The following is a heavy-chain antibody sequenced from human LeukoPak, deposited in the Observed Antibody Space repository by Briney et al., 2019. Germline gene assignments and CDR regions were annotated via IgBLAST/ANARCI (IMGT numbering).Heavy chain of an antibody. CDR3: MKDSKSDYYFDY. V-gene: IGHV3-64D*09. J-gene: IGHJ4*02. CDR1: GFTFSSYA. Sequence: PGGSLRLSCSASGFTFSSYAMHWVRQAPGKGLEYVSAISSNADSTYYADSVKGRFTISRDNSKNTLYLLMSSLSTEDTAVHYCMKDSKSDYYFDYWGQGTLVTVSS. CDR2: ISSNADST. D-gene: IGHD2/OR15-2a*01.